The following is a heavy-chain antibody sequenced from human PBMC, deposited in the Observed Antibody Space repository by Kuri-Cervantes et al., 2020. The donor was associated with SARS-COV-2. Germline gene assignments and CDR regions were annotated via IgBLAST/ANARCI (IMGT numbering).Heavy chain of an antibody. D-gene: IGHD2-21*02. V-gene: IGHV3-15*07. J-gene: IGHJ4*02. Sequence: GESLKIPFASFGFTFLNAWMNWVRQAPGKGLEGVGRIKSKTDSGTQDYAAPVKGRFTISRDDSKNSLYLKMNSLKTEDTAVYYCTTEGCGDYEGLDYWGQGTLVTVSS. CDR1: GFTFLNAW. CDR2: IKSKTDSGTQ. CDR3: TTEGCGDYEGLDY.